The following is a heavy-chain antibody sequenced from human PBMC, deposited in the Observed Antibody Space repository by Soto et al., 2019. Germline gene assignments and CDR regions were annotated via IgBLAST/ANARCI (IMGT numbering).Heavy chain of an antibody. CDR1: GGTFSSYS. V-gene: IGHV1-69*01. J-gene: IGHJ4*02. Sequence: QVQLVQSGAEVKKPGSSVKVSCKASGGTFSSYSINWVRQAPGQGLEWMGEIIPIFGTANYAQKFQRRVTITADESTSTAYMELSSLRSEDTDVYYCARDGGRHSGGIDYWGQGTLVTVSS. CDR2: IIPIFGTA. D-gene: IGHD1-26*01. CDR3: ARDGGRHSGGIDY.